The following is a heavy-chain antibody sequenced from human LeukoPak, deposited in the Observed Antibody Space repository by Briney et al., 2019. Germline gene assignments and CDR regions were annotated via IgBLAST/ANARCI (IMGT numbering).Heavy chain of an antibody. CDR2: IFHSGNT. CDR1: GGSISSGDYS. Sequence: SETLSLTCAVSGGSISSGDYSWSWIRQPPGEGLEWIGYIFHSGNTYYNPSLMSRVTISVDRSKNQFSLKLTSVTAADTAVYYCARGGDNSGSLDAFDIWGQGTMVTVSS. V-gene: IGHV4-30-2*01. J-gene: IGHJ3*02. D-gene: IGHD6-19*01. CDR3: ARGGDNSGSLDAFDI.